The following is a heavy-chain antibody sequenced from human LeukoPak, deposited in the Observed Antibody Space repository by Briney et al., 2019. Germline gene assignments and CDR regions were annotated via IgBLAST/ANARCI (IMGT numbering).Heavy chain of an antibody. CDR3: ARPWSNNDAFDI. CDR2: IYYSGST. J-gene: IGHJ3*02. CDR1: GGSISSYY. D-gene: IGHD3-3*01. Sequence: SETLSLTCTVSGGSISSYYWSWIRQPPGKGLEWIGYIYYSGSTNYNPSLKSRVTISVDTSKNQFSLKLSSVTAADTAVYYCARPWSNNDAFDIWGQGTMVTVSS. V-gene: IGHV4-59*01.